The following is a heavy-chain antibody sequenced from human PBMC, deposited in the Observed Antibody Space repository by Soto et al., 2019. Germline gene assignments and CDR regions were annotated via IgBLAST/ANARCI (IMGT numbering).Heavy chain of an antibody. CDR2: IYHSGST. CDR3: ARGYCSSTSCYTGGNWFDP. J-gene: IGHJ5*02. D-gene: IGHD2-2*02. V-gene: IGHV4-38-2*01. Sequence: SETLSLTCAVSGYSISSGYYWGWIRQPPGKGLEWIGSIYHSGSTYYNPSLKSRVTISVDTSKNQFSLKLSSVTAADTAVYYCARGYCSSTSCYTGGNWFDPWGQGTLVTVSS. CDR1: GYSISSGYY.